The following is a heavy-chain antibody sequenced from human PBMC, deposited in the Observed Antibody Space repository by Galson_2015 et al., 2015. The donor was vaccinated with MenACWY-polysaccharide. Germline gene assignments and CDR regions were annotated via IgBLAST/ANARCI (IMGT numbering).Heavy chain of an antibody. CDR2: IYYSGST. D-gene: IGHD2-2*01. Sequence: ATLSLTCTVSGGSISSRSYYWGWIRQPPGKGLEWIGSIYYSGSTYYNPSLKIQVTISVDTSKNQFSLKLSSVTAADTAVYYCAGRGTYCSSTSCLDYWGQRTLVTVSS. CDR3: AGRGTYCSSTSCLDY. CDR1: GGSISSRSYY. V-gene: IGHV4-39*01. J-gene: IGHJ4*02.